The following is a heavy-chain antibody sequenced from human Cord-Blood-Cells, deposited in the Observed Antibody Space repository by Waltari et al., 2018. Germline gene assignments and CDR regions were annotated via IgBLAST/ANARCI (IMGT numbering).Heavy chain of an antibody. CDR3: ARASSADDAFDI. V-gene: IGHV3-53*02. D-gene: IGHD6-6*01. CDR2: IYSGGST. Sequence: EVQLVETGGGLIQPGGSLRLSCAASGFTISSNYMSWVRQAPGKGLEWVSVIYSGGSTYYADSVKGRFTISRDNSKNTLYLQMNSLRAEDTAVYYCARASSADDAFDIWGQGTMVTVSS. J-gene: IGHJ3*02. CDR1: GFTISSNY.